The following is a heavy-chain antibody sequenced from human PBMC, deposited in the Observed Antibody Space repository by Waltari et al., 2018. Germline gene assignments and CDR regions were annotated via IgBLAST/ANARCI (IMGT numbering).Heavy chain of an antibody. CDR3: ARVSAADAYSSGSHGMDV. Sequence: QVQLQQWGAGLLKPSETLSLTCAVYGVSFSGYYWSWIRQPPGRGLEWIGEITHMLIPTYNPSLNSRITISVDTSKNQFSLKLSSVTAADTAVYYCARVSAADAYSSGSHGMDVWGQGTTVTVSS. D-gene: IGHD6-19*01. J-gene: IGHJ6*02. V-gene: IGHV4-34*01. CDR1: GVSFSGYY. CDR2: ITHMLIP.